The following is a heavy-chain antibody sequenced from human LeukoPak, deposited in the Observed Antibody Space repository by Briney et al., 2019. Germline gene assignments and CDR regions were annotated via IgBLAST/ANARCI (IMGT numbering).Heavy chain of an antibody. Sequence: GGSLRLSCAASGFAFGTYSMNWVRQAPGKRLEWVSSVSTAGSFIYYADSVKGRFTISRDNAQNSLFLQMRSLRADDTAVYYCARDVSYDSSGDAFDIWGQGTMVTVSS. V-gene: IGHV3-21*01. J-gene: IGHJ3*02. CDR1: GFAFGTYS. CDR2: VSTAGSFI. D-gene: IGHD3-22*01. CDR3: ARDVSYDSSGDAFDI.